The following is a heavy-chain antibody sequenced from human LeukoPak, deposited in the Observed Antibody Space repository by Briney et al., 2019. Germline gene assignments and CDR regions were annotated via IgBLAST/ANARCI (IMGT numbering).Heavy chain of an antibody. CDR2: ISSSGGTM. D-gene: IGHD3-10*01. J-gene: IGHJ6*03. CDR1: GFTLSDYY. CDR3: ARDNGGLYQSRDYYYMDV. Sequence: GGSLRLSCAAYGFTLSDYYMSWIRQAPGKGLEWVSYISSSGGTMYYADSVKGRFTISRDNAKKSLSLQMNSLRAEDTAVYYCARDNGGLYQSRDYYYMDVWGKGTTVTVSS. V-gene: IGHV3-11*04.